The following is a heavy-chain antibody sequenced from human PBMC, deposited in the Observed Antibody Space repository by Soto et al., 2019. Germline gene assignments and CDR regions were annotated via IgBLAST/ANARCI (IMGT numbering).Heavy chain of an antibody. CDR1: GFTFGYFS. V-gene: IGHV3-49*02. CDR2: IRSKDYGGTT. CDR3: TREIPYFDS. J-gene: IGHJ4*02. Sequence: PGGSLRLSCATSGFTFGYFSISWVRQAPGRGLEWVGFIRSKDYGGTTEYAASVKGRFAISRDDSTGIAYLQMNSLKIEGTAVYYCTREIPYFDSWGQGTLVTVSS.